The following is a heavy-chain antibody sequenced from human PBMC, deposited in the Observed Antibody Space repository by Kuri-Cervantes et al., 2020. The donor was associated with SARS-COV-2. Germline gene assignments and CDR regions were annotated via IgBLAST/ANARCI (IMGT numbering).Heavy chain of an antibody. CDR2: IIPIFGTA. D-gene: IGHD6-6*01. J-gene: IGHJ4*02. Sequence: SVKVSCKASGCTFSSYAINWVRQAPGQGLEWMGGIIPIFGTANYAQKFQGRVTITTDESTSTTYMELSSLRSEDTAVYYCATYSSSSWHFDHWGQGTLVTVSS. V-gene: IGHV1-69*05. CDR1: GCTFSSYA. CDR3: ATYSSSSWHFDH.